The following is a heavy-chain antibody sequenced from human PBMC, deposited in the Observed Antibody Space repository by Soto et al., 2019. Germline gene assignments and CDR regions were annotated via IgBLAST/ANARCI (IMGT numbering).Heavy chain of an antibody. D-gene: IGHD4-17*01. CDR1: GFSFSNVW. V-gene: IGHV3-15*01. CDR3: SFQESTTVTMFEY. J-gene: IGHJ4*02. Sequence: EVQLVESGGGLVKPGGSLRLSCAASGFSFSNVWMSWVRQAPGKGLEWVGRIKSKTDGGSTDYAAPVKGRFTISRDDSKPTLYLQMNSLKTEDTAVYYCSFQESTTVTMFEYWGQGTLVTVSS. CDR2: IKSKTDGGST.